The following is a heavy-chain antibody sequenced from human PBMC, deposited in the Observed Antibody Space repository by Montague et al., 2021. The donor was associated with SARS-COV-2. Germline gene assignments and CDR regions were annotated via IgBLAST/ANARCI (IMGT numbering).Heavy chain of an antibody. CDR3: ARLTQLGYCSSASCSPALYFDY. V-gene: IGHV4-59*01. Sequence: SETLSLTCTVSGGPMSDYYWTWIRQPPEKGPEWIGYFSRSGGSNCSPSLRGRVTISLVTSRSQFSLQLSSVTAADTAFYYCARLTQLGYCSSASCSPALYFDYWGQGFLVSVSS. CDR1: GGPMSDYY. J-gene: IGHJ4*02. D-gene: IGHD2-15*01. CDR2: FSRSGGS.